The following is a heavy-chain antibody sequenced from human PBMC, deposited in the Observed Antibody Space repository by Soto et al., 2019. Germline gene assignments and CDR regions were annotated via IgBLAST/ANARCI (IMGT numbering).Heavy chain of an antibody. Sequence: SETLSLTCTVSGGSIISGGYYWSLIRQHPGKGLEWIGYIYYSGSTYYNPSLKSRVTISVDTSKNQFSLKLSSVTAADTAVYYCAISPCPGLSLDFSRQGPLVTVSS. CDR2: IYYSGST. J-gene: IGHJ4*02. CDR1: GGSIISGGYY. V-gene: IGHV4-31*03. CDR3: AISPCPGLSLDF.